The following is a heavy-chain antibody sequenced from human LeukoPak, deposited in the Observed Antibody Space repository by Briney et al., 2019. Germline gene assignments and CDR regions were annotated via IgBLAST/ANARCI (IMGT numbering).Heavy chain of an antibody. CDR2: INHSGST. CDR1: GGSFSGYY. CDR3: ARLGGRYYYGSGSQAEY. V-gene: IGHV4-34*01. Sequence: SETLSLTCAVYGGSFSGYYRSWIRQPPGKGLEWIGEINHSGSTNYNPSLKSRVTISVDTSKNQFSLKLSSVTAADTAVYYCARLGGRYYYGSGSQAEYWGQGTLVTVSS. J-gene: IGHJ4*02. D-gene: IGHD3-10*01.